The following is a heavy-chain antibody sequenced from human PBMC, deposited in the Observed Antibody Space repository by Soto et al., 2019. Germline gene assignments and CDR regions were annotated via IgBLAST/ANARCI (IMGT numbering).Heavy chain of an antibody. CDR1: GYTFTSYG. V-gene: IGHV1-18*01. Sequence: QVQLVQSGAEVKKPGASVKVSCKPSGYTFTSYGITWVRQAPGQGLEWMGWISAYNGNTNYAQKFQGRVTXXKXTXRSTAYMELRSLGSDDTAVYYCASGWFGEFVYQFDYWGQGTLVTVSS. CDR2: ISAYNGNT. D-gene: IGHD3-10*01. CDR3: ASGWFGEFVYQFDY. J-gene: IGHJ4*02.